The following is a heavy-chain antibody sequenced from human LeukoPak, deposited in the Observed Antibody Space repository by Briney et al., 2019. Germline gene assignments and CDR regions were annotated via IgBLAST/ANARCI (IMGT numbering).Heavy chain of an antibody. D-gene: IGHD3-16*02. J-gene: IGHJ5*02. CDR3: ARAPDYVWGSYRYNWFDP. Sequence: GASVKVSCKASGYTFSSYGMHWVRQAPGQRLEWMGWINAGNGNTKYSQKVQGRVTITRDTSASTAYMELSSLRSEDTAGYYCARAPDYVWGSYRYNWFDPWGQGTLVTVSS. V-gene: IGHV1-3*01. CDR2: INAGNGNT. CDR1: GYTFSSYG.